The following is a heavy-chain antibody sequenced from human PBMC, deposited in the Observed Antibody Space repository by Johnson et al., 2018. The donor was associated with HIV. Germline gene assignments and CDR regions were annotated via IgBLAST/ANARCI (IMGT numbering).Heavy chain of an antibody. Sequence: VQLVESGGGVVRPGGSLRLSCVASGFTFDDYGMSWVRQVPGKGLEWVSGINYYGSSTGYADSVKGRFTISRDDSKNTVFLLLNSLRTEDTAVYYCARVRRSGWFDNDAFDFWGQGTMVTVSS. J-gene: IGHJ3*01. CDR3: ARVRRSGWFDNDAFDF. D-gene: IGHD6-19*01. V-gene: IGHV3-20*04. CDR1: GFTFDDYG. CDR2: INYYGSST.